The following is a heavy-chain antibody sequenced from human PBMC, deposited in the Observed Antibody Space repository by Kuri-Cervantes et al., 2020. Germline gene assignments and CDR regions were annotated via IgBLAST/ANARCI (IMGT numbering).Heavy chain of an antibody. CDR2: TYYRSKWYN. CDR3: ARHFWSGSGWFDP. V-gene: IGHV6-1*01. Sequence: LRLSCAISGDSVSSNSAAWNWIRQSPSRGLERLGRTYYRSKWYNDYAVSVKSRITIYADTSKNQFSLHLNSVTPDDTAVYYCARHFWSGSGWFDPWGQGTLVTVSS. J-gene: IGHJ5*02. CDR1: GDSVSSNSAA. D-gene: IGHD3-3*02.